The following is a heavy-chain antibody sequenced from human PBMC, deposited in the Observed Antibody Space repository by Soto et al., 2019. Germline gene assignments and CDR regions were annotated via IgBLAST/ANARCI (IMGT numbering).Heavy chain of an antibody. CDR2: IYHSGST. V-gene: IGHV4-38-2*02. Sequence: PSETLSLTCAVSGYSISSGYYWGWIRQPPGKGLEWIGSIYHSGSTYYNPSLKSRVTISVDTSKNQFSLKLSSVTAADTAVYYCARDCPFYSSGPHGMDVWGQGTTVTV. CDR3: ARDCPFYSSGPHGMDV. CDR1: GYSISSGYY. D-gene: IGHD6-19*01. J-gene: IGHJ6*02.